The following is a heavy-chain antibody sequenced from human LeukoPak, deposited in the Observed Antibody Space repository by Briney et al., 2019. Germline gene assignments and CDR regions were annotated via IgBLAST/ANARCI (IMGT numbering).Heavy chain of an antibody. CDR1: GLTFSSYS. D-gene: IGHD3-22*01. CDR2: ISASGP. Sequence: PGGSLRLSCAASGLTFSSYSMTWVRQAPGKGLEWVSTISASGPYYADAVRGRFTISRDNSRNTLSLQMDSLRAEDTAVYYCAKDHESDGYPCLDHWGLGTLVTVSS. J-gene: IGHJ4*02. CDR3: AKDHESDGYPCLDH. V-gene: IGHV3-23*01.